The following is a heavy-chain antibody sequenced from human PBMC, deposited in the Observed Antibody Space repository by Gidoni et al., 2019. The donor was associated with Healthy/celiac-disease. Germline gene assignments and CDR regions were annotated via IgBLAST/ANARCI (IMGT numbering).Heavy chain of an antibody. V-gene: IGHV3-21*01. Sequence: EVPLVASGGGLVKPGWSLRLSCAASGFTFSSYSMNWVRQAPGKGLEWVSSISSSSSYIYYADSVKGRFTISRDNAKNSMYLQMNSLRAEDTAVYYCARDRGRWYFDLWGRGTLVTVSS. J-gene: IGHJ2*01. CDR1: GFTFSSYS. CDR3: ARDRGRWYFDL. D-gene: IGHD3-10*01. CDR2: ISSSSSYI.